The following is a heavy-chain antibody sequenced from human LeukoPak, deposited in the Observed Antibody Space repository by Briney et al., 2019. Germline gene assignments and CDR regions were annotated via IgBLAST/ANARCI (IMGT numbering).Heavy chain of an antibody. V-gene: IGHV3-30*04. Sequence: PGRSLRLSCAASGFSFSSYAIHWVRQAPGKGLQWVAVISFDGSETYYAESVKGRFTISRDNSKNTLYLQMNSLSAEDTAVYYCAKDCESVSFPGFFDYWGQGTLVTVSS. J-gene: IGHJ4*02. CDR1: GFSFSSYA. CDR2: ISFDGSET. D-gene: IGHD5/OR15-5a*01. CDR3: AKDCESVSFPGFFDY.